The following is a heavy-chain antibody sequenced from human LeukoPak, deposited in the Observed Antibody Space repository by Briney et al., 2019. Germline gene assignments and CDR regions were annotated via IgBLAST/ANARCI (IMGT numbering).Heavy chain of an antibody. J-gene: IGHJ5*02. D-gene: IGHD3-10*01. CDR2: IYYSGST. CDR3: ARQISGLGFDP. V-gene: IGHV4-39*01. CDR1: GGSISSSSYF. Sequence: SETLSLTCTVSGGSISSSSYFWAWIRQPPGKGLEWIGSIYYSGSTYYNPSLKSRVTISVDTSKNQFSLKLSSVTAADTAVYYCARQISGLGFDPWGQGTLVTVSS.